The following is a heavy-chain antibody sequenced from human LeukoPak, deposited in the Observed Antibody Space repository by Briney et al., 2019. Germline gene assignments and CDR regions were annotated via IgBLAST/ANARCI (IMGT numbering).Heavy chain of an antibody. CDR1: GFTFSNAW. D-gene: IGHD6-25*01. Sequence: PGGSLRLCCAASGFTFSNAWMSWVRQAPGKGLEWVSSISSSSSYIYYADSVKGRFTISRDNAKNSLYLQMNSLRAEDTAVYYCAREGTTGYSSAYDYWGQGTLVTVSS. CDR2: ISSSSSYI. J-gene: IGHJ4*02. V-gene: IGHV3-21*01. CDR3: AREGTTGYSSAYDY.